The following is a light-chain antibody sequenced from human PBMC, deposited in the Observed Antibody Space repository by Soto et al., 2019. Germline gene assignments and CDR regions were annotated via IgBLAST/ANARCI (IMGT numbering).Light chain of an antibody. V-gene: IGLV2-23*01. Sequence: QSALTQPASVSGSPGRSITISCTGTSSDVVSYNLVSWYQQHPGKAPKLMIYEGSKRPSGVSNRFSGSKSGNTASLTISGLQAEDEADYYCCSYAGSSTYVFGTGTKVTVL. CDR2: EGS. CDR3: CSYAGSSTYV. CDR1: SSDVVSYNL. J-gene: IGLJ1*01.